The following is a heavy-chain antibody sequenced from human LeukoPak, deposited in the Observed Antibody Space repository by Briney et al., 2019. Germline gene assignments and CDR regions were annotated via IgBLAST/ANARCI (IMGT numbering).Heavy chain of an antibody. J-gene: IGHJ4*02. D-gene: IGHD2/OR15-2a*01. V-gene: IGHV3-30-3*01. Sequence: GGSLRLSCAASGFTFSSYAMSWVRQAPGKGLEWVAVISYDGSNKYYADSVKGRFTISRDNSKNTLYLQMNSLRAEDTAVYYCAKGGATVLTGLDYWGQGILVTVSS. CDR3: AKGGATVLTGLDY. CDR2: ISYDGSNK. CDR1: GFTFSSYA.